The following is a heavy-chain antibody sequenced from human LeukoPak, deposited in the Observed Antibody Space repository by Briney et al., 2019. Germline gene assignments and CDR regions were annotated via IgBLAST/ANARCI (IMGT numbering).Heavy chain of an antibody. D-gene: IGHD2-2*01. CDR1: GFTFSIYN. J-gene: IGHJ4*02. Sequence: PGGSLRLSCAASGFTFSIYNMNWVRQAPGKGLEWVSSISSSSSSIYYADSVKGRFTISRDNAKNSLYLQMNSLRAEDTAVYYCARAPLGSPMDYWGQGTLVTVSS. CDR2: ISSSSSSI. CDR3: ARAPLGSPMDY. V-gene: IGHV3-21*01.